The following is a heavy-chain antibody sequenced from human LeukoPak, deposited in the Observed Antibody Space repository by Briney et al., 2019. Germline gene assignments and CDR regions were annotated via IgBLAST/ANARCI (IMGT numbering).Heavy chain of an antibody. CDR2: IKQDGSEK. D-gene: IGHD3-10*01. Sequence: GGSLRLSCAASGFTFSSYWMSWVRQAPGKGLEWVANIKQDGSEKYYVDSVKGRFTISRDNAKKSLDLQMNSLRAEDTAVYYCARDLLGYNNHYMDVWGKGTTVTVSS. V-gene: IGHV3-7*01. CDR1: GFTFSSYW. J-gene: IGHJ6*03. CDR3: ARDLLGYNNHYMDV.